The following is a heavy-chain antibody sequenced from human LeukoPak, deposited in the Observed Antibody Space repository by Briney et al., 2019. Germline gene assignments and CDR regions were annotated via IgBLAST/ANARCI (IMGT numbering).Heavy chain of an antibody. CDR3: AREDCSSTSCPNFDY. V-gene: IGHV1-18*01. CDR1: GYTFTSYG. D-gene: IGHD2-2*01. CDR2: ISAYNGNT. Sequence: ASVKVSCKASGYTFTSYGISWVRQAPGQGLEWMGWISAYNGNTNYAQKLQGRVTMTTDTSTSTAYMELRSLRSDDTAVYYCAREDCSSTSCPNFDYWGQGTLVTASS. J-gene: IGHJ4*02.